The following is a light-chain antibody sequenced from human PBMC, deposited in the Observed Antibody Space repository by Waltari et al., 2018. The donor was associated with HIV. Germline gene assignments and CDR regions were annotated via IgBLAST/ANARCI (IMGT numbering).Light chain of an antibody. J-gene: IGLJ2*01. V-gene: IGLV1-51*01. CDR1: SSNIANNY. CDR3: GTWDTSLSAGV. CDR2: DNN. Sequence: QSVLTQPPAVSAAPGQTVTISCSGSSSNIANNYVSWYQQLPGTAPKLLISDNNRRPSGIPDRLSGSKSGTSATLAIAGLQTGDEADYYCGTWDTSLSAGVFGGGTKVTVL.